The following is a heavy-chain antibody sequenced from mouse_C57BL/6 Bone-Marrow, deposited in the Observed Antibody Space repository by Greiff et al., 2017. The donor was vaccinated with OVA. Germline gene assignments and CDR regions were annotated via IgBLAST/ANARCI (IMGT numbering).Heavy chain of an antibody. Sequence: VQLQQSRPELVKPGASVKIPCKASGYTFTDYNMDWVKQSHGKSLEWIGDINPNNGGTIYNQKFKGKATLTVDKSSSTAYMELRSLTSEDTAVYYCARRGYYYGSSYTWYFDVWGTGTTVTVSS. J-gene: IGHJ1*03. V-gene: IGHV1-18*01. D-gene: IGHD1-1*01. CDR3: ARRGYYYGSSYTWYFDV. CDR2: INPNNGGT. CDR1: GYTFTDYN.